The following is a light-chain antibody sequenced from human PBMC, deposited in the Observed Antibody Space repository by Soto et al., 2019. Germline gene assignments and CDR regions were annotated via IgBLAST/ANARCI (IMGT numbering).Light chain of an antibody. CDR1: QSISTY. V-gene: IGKV1-39*01. Sequence: DIQMTQSPSSLSASVGDRVTITCRASQSISTYLNWYQQKPGKAPKLLIYGASSLQSGVPSGFSGTGSGTDFTLTISSLQPEDFAIYCCQQSYSTSWTFGQGTKVELK. J-gene: IGKJ1*01. CDR2: GAS. CDR3: QQSYSTSWT.